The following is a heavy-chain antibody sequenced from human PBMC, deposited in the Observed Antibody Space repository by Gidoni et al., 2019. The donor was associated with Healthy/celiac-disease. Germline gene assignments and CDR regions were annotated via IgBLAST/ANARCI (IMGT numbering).Heavy chain of an antibody. J-gene: IGHJ4*02. CDR1: CGSISSRRYY. V-gene: IGHV4-39*07. D-gene: IGHD6-19*01. CDR2: IYYSGST. CDR3: ARDGRGWDFDY. Sequence: QLQLQESGPGLVKPSDTLSLTCTVSCGSISSRRYYWGWVRQPPGKGLEWIGSIYYSGSTYYNPSLKSRVTISVDTSKNQFSLKLSSVTAADTAVYYCARDGRGWDFDYWGQGTLVTVSS.